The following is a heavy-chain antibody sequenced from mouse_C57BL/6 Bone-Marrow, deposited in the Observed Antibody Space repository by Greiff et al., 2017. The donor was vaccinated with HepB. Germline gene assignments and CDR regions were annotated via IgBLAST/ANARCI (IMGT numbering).Heavy chain of an antibody. J-gene: IGHJ4*01. CDR3: ARESLSRYAMDY. CDR2: INPNNGGT. Sequence: VQLQQSGPELVKPGASVKIPCKASGYTFTDYNMDWVKQSHGKSLEWIGDINPNNGGTIYNQKFKGKATLTVDKSSSTAYMELRSLTSEDTAVYYCARESLSRYAMDYWGQGTSVTVSS. D-gene: IGHD1-3*01. CDR1: GYTFTDYN. V-gene: IGHV1-18*01.